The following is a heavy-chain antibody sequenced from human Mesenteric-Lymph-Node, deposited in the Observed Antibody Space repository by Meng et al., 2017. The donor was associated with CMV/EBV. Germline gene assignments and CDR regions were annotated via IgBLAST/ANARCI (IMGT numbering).Heavy chain of an antibody. CDR3: ARGVRGVTITSPYYYGMDV. J-gene: IGHJ6*02. Sequence: SETLSLTCTVSGGSINSYYWTWIRQPPGKGLEWLGYIYNSGSTNYNPSLMSRVSISADTSKTQFSLRLSSVTAADTAVYYCARGVRGVTITSPYYYGMDVWGQGTTVTVSS. D-gene: IGHD3-10*01. CDR1: GGSINSYY. CDR2: IYNSGST. V-gene: IGHV4-59*01.